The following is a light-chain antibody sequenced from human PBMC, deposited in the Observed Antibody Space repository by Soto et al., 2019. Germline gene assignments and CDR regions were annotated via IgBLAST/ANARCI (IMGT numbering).Light chain of an antibody. CDR1: QGISSY. CDR2: AAS. J-gene: IGKJ5*01. CDR3: QQYYSYPIT. Sequence: AIRMTQSPSSLSASTGDRVTITCRASQGISSYLAWYQQKPGKAPKLLIYAASTLQSGVPSRFSGSGSGTDFTLTIXCLXXXXXATYYCQQYYSYPITFGQGTRLEIK. V-gene: IGKV1-8*01.